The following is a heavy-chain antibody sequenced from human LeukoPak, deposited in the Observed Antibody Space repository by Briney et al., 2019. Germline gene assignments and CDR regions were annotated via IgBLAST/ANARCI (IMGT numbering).Heavy chain of an antibody. CDR3: ASVAIVVVPAAHPAPSLDP. CDR1: GVSISSYY. D-gene: IGHD2-2*01. V-gene: IGHV4-59*01. Sequence: SETLSRTCPVGGVSISSYYWGWIRQPPGKGLEWVGYTYYSGSTNYHPSLKRRVTISVDTSNNQCSLKLSSVPAADTAVYYCASVAIVVVPAAHPAPSLDPGGQETLVTVP. J-gene: IGHJ5*02. CDR2: TYYSGST.